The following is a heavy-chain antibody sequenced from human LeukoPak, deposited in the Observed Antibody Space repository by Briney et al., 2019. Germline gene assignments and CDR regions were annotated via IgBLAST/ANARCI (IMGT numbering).Heavy chain of an antibody. J-gene: IGHJ4*02. CDR2: IYHSGST. CDR3: ARHILNSNYDGWYFDY. CDR1: GYSISSGYY. D-gene: IGHD4-11*01. V-gene: IGHV4-38-2*01. Sequence: SVTLSLTCAVPGYSISSGYYWGWIRQPPGRGLEWIGSIYHSGSTYYNPSLKSRVTISVDTSKNQFSLKLSSVTAADTAVYYCARHILNSNYDGWYFDYRGQGTLVTVSS.